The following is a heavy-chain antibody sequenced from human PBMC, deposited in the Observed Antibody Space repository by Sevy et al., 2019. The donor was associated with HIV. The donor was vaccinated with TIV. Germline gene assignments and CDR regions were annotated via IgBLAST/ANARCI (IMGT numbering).Heavy chain of an antibody. Sequence: GGSLRLSCAASGFTFDDYAMSWVRQVPGKDLEWVATISSNSATVNYVDSVKGRFTISRDNAKNSLYLQMSSLRPEDTAFYYCAKGHAFSTYAALEYWGQGALVTVSS. CDR2: ISSNSATV. CDR1: GFTFDDYA. J-gene: IGHJ4*02. CDR3: AKGHAFSTYAALEY. D-gene: IGHD2-2*01. V-gene: IGHV3-9*01.